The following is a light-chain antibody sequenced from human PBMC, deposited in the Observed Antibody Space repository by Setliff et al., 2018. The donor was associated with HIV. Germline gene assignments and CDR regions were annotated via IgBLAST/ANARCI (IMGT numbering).Light chain of an antibody. CDR3: SAYAGVGTV. CDR2: EVT. CDR1: SSDVGTYRF. J-gene: IGLJ1*01. Sequence: QSALTQPASVSGSPGQSTTISCTGTSSDVGTYRFVSWYQQHPGKVPKLMIYEVTKRPSGVSNRFSASKSGNTASLTISGLQAEDEADYYCSAYAGVGTVFGTGTKVTVL. V-gene: IGLV2-23*02.